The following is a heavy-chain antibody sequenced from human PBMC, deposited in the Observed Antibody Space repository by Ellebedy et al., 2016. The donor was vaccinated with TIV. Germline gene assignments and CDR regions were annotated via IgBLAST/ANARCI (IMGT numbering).Heavy chain of an antibody. Sequence: GESLKISCAASGFTFSSYAMSWVRQAPGKGLEWVSGISWNGGSIGYADSVKGRFTISRDNAKRSLYLQMNSLRVEDTALYHCARGASGTYYYYYMNVWGKGTTVTVSS. CDR1: GFTFSSYA. J-gene: IGHJ6*03. D-gene: IGHD1-26*01. V-gene: IGHV3-20*01. CDR3: ARGASGTYYYYYMNV. CDR2: ISWNGGSI.